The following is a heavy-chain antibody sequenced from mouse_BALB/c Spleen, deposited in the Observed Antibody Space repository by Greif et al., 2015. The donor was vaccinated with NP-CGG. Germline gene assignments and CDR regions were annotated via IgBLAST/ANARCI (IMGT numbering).Heavy chain of an antibody. CDR2: ISYSGST. CDR3: ARRVRYDAWFAY. CDR1: GDSITSGY. D-gene: IGHD2-14*01. V-gene: IGHV3-8*02. J-gene: IGHJ3*01. Sequence: EVQGVESGPRLVKPSQTLSLTCSVTGDSITSGYWNWIRKFPGNKLEYMGYISYSGSTYYNPSLKSRISITRDTSKNQYYLRLNSVTTEDTATYYCARRVRYDAWFAYWGQGTLVTVSA.